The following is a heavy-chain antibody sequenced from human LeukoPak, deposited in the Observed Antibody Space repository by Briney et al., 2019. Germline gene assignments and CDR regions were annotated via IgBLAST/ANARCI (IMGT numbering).Heavy chain of an antibody. J-gene: IGHJ4*02. CDR1: GFTFDDYA. V-gene: IGHV3-9*01. CDR2: VSWNSGSI. D-gene: IGHD6-13*01. Sequence: SLRLSCAASGFTFDDYAMHWVRQAPGKGLEWVSGVSWNSGSIDYADSVKGRFTISRDNAKRSLYLQMNSLRAEDTALYYCAKDKFGGDQQLVRGYDYWGQGTLVTVSP. CDR3: AKDKFGGDQQLVRGYDY.